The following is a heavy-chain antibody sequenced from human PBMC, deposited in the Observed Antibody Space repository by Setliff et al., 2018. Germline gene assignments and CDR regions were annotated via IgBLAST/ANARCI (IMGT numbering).Heavy chain of an antibody. CDR2: ISAYNGNT. J-gene: IGHJ6*03. D-gene: IGHD3-3*01. V-gene: IGHV1-18*01. CDR3: ARGFSKFYYYYYYYMDV. CDR1: GGTFSSYG. Sequence: ASVKVSCKASGGTFSSYGISWVRQAPGQGLEWMGWISAYNGNTNYAQKLQGRVTMTTDTSTSTAYMELRSLRSDDTAVYYCARGFSKFYYYYYYYMDVWGKGTTVTVSS.